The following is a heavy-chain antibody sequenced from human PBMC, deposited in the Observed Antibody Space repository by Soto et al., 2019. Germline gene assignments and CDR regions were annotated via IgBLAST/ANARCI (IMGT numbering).Heavy chain of an antibody. CDR3: ASGLKREGRIRVRNAFDI. J-gene: IGHJ3*02. CDR2: ISAYNGNT. D-gene: IGHD2-15*01. Sequence: ASVKVSCKASGYTFTSYGISWVRQAPGQGLEWMGWISAYNGNTNYAQKLQGRVTMTTDTSTNTAYMELRSLRADDTAVYYCASGLKREGRIRVRNAFDIWGQGTMVTVSS. V-gene: IGHV1-18*01. CDR1: GYTFTSYG.